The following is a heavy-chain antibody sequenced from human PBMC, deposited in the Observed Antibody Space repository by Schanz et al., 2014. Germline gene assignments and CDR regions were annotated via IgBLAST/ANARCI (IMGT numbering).Heavy chain of an antibody. Sequence: QVQLVQSGAEVKKPGASVKVSCKASGYTFTRYYIHWVRQAPGQGLEWMGIINPGGGSTNYAQEFQGRVTMTSDTSTSTVYMEMSSLRSDATAVYYCARGDSGTWNRGWFDPWGQGTLVTVSS. CDR2: INPGGGST. J-gene: IGHJ5*02. CDR1: GYTFTRYY. CDR3: ARGDSGTWNRGWFDP. D-gene: IGHD1-26*01. V-gene: IGHV1-46*01.